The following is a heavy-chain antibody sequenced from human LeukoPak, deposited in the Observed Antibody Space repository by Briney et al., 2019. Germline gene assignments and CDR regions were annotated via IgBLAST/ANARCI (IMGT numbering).Heavy chain of an antibody. J-gene: IGHJ4*02. D-gene: IGHD3-22*01. V-gene: IGHV1-2*06. CDR1: GNTITGDY. CDR3: ARDRGDDTVSYFDS. CDR2: INPNSGGT. Sequence: VSVNVSCKASGNTITGDYMHWVRQAPGQGLEWMGRINPNSGGTNSAQMFQGRITMTRDTSISTAYMELSRLRSDDTAVYFCARDRGDDTVSYFDSWGQGTLVTVSS.